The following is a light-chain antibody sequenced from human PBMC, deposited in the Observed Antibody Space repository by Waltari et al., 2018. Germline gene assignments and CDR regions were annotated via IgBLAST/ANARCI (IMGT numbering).Light chain of an antibody. Sequence: DIQMTQSPSSLSASVGDRVTITCRASQSISSYLNWYQQKPGKAPKLLIYAASSLQSGVPSRFSGSGSGTDVTLTISSLQPEDFATYYCQQSYSTPRTFGGGTKVEIK. V-gene: IGKV1-39*01. CDR2: AAS. J-gene: IGKJ4*01. CDR3: QQSYSTPRT. CDR1: QSISSY.